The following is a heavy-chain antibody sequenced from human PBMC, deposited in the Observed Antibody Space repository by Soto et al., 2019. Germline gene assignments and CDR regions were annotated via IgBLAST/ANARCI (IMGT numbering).Heavy chain of an antibody. D-gene: IGHD4-4*01. CDR1: GGTISSYY. CDR2: IYYSGST. J-gene: IGHJ4*02. CDR3: AGFKLQYYDY. Sequence: SETLSLPYTVAGGTISSYYWSWIRQPPGKGLEWIGYIYYSGSTNYNPSLKSRVTISVDTSKNQFSLKLSSVTAADTAVYYCAGFKLQYYDYWGQGTLVTVSS. V-gene: IGHV4-59*08.